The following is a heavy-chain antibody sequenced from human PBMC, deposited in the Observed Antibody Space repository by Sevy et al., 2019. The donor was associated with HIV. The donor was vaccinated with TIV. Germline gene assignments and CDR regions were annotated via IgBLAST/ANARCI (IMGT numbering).Heavy chain of an antibody. CDR3: ARSLAANYMDV. V-gene: IGHV4-59*01. CDR1: GVSISSDY. Sequence: AENLSLTCRVSGVSISSDYWSCIRQPPGKEPEWIGYIHHSGNSNYKTSLKSRVTMSVDTSKNQFSLNLRYVSAADTAVYYCARSLAANYMDVWGKGTTVYVSS. J-gene: IGHJ6*03. D-gene: IGHD1-26*01. CDR2: IHHSGNS.